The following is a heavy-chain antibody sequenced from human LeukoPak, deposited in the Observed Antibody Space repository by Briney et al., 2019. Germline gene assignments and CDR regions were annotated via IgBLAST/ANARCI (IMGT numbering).Heavy chain of an antibody. CDR1: GGSIRSPGYY. CDR2: MYYSGSS. D-gene: IGHD3-16*02. J-gene: IGHJ6*02. V-gene: IGHV4-39*07. Sequence: SETLSLTCTVSGGSIRSPGYYWGRTRQPPGKGLEWIVSMYYSGSSFYNPSLKSRVAISVYTSKNQFSLKLSSVTAADTAVYYCARGPPAVINPVYYYYGMDVWGQGTTVTVSS. CDR3: ARGPPAVINPVYYYYGMDV.